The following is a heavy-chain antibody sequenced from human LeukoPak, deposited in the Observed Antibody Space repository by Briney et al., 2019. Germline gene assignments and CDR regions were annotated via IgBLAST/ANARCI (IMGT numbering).Heavy chain of an antibody. Sequence: TSETLSLTCTVSGGSISSGGYYWSWIRQHPGKGLEWIGYIYYSGSTYYNPSLKSRVTISVDTSKNQFSLKLSSVTAADTAVYYCARGSYDSSGYYLSFGYWGQGTLVTVSS. J-gene: IGHJ4*02. D-gene: IGHD3-22*01. V-gene: IGHV4-31*03. CDR3: ARGSYDSSGYYLSFGY. CDR2: IYYSGST. CDR1: GGSISSGGYY.